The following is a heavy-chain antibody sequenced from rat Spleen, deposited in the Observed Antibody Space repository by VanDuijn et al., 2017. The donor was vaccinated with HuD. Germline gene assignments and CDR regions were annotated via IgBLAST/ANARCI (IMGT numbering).Heavy chain of an antibody. J-gene: IGHJ4*01. D-gene: IGHD3-6*01. Sequence: EVQLVESGGGLVQPGRSLNLSCAASGFTFSDYNMAWVRQAPKKGLEWVAIITYDGSSTYYRDSVRGRFTISRDNAQSTLYLQMNSLRSEDTATYYCTRENWVVDAWGQGASVTVSS. CDR3: TRENWVVDA. V-gene: IGHV5-7*01. CDR2: ITYDGSST. CDR1: GFTFSDYN.